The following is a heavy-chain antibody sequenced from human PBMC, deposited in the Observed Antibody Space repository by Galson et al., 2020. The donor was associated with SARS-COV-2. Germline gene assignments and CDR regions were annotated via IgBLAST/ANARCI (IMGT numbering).Heavy chain of an antibody. CDR3: AGESTVTGCYYYYGMDV. V-gene: IGHV4-39*01. J-gene: IGHJ6*02. CDR1: GGSISSSSYY. D-gene: IGHD4-17*01. CDR2: IYYSGST. Sequence: SQTLSLTCTVSGGSISSSSYYWGWIRQPPGKGLEWIGSIYYSGSTYYNPSLKSRVTISVDTSKNQFSLKLSSVTAADTAVYYCAGESTVTGCYYYYGMDVWGQGTTVTVSS.